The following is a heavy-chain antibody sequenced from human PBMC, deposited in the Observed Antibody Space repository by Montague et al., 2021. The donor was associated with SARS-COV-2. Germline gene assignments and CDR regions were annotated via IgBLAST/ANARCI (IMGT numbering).Heavy chain of an antibody. D-gene: IGHD6-13*01. V-gene: IGHV3-21*01. Sequence: SLRLSCATSGFTFSSYSMNWVRQAPGKGLEWVSSISSSRSCIYYADSVKGRFTISRDNAKNSLYLQMNSLRAEDTAVYYCARPRWDAFDIWGQGTMVTVSS. J-gene: IGHJ3*02. CDR2: ISSSRSCI. CDR1: GFTFSSYS. CDR3: ARPRWDAFDI.